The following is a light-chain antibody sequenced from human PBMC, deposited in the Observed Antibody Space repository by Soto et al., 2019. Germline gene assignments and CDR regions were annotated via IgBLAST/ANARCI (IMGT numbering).Light chain of an antibody. V-gene: IGKV3-20*01. CDR3: QQYDTSPYT. J-gene: IGKJ2*01. Sequence: EVVLTQSPGTLSLSPGERASLSCRASHSIHSSFLAWYQQKPGQAPRLLIYGASSRATDIPDRFSGGGSGTDFTLTVSRLEPEDFVVYYCQQYDTSPYTFGQGTKLEI. CDR2: GAS. CDR1: HSIHSSF.